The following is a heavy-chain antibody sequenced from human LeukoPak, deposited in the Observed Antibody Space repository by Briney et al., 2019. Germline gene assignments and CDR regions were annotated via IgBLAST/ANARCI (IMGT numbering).Heavy chain of an antibody. V-gene: IGHV6-1*01. Sequence: SQTLSLTCAISGDSVSSNSATWSWSRQSPSRGLEWLGRTYYRSKWYNDDAVSVKSRITINPDTPKNQFSLQLNSVTPEDTAVYYCVRGLGHAFDIWGQGTMVTVSS. D-gene: IGHD5/OR15-5a*01. J-gene: IGHJ3*02. CDR3: VRGLGHAFDI. CDR2: TYYRSKWYN. CDR1: GDSVSSNSAT.